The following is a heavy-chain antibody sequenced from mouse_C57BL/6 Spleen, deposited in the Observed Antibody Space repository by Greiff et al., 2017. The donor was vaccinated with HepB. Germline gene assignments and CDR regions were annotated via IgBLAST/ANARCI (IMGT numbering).Heavy chain of an antibody. CDR3: ARRDYYGSSYYWFAY. Sequence: EVKVVESGGGLVKPGGSLKLSCAASGFTFSSYTMSWVRQTPEKRLEWVATISGGGGNTYYPDSVKGRFTISRDNAKNTLYLQMSSLRSEDTALYYCARRDYYGSSYYWFAYWGQGTLVTVSA. V-gene: IGHV5-9*01. D-gene: IGHD1-1*01. J-gene: IGHJ3*01. CDR1: GFTFSSYT. CDR2: ISGGGGNT.